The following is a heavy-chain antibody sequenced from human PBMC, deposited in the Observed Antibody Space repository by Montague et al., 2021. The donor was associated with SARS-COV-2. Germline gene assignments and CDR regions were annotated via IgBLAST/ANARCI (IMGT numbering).Heavy chain of an antibody. Sequence: SETLSLTCSVSGGSITDRTYYWGCIRQSPGKGLERIGAINYSGTTYYNPSLKSRVTISLDTAKNQFSLKITSVTAADTAVYYCARHWGIAAAGNWGQGTLVTVSS. D-gene: IGHD6-13*01. CDR3: ARHWGIAAAGN. V-gene: IGHV4-39*01. CDR2: INYSGTT. J-gene: IGHJ4*02. CDR1: GGSITDRTYY.